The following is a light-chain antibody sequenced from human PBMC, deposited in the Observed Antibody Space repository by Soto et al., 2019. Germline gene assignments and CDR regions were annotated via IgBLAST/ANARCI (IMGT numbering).Light chain of an antibody. CDR1: QGISNH. CDR3: LQDHVSLT. Sequence: AIQMTQSPSSLSASVGDRVTITCRASQGISNHLAWYQQKPGKAPKLLIYGASTLQSGVPSRFSGSGSGTYFTLTSSSLQPEDFATYRCLQDHVSLTFGPGTTVDIK. CDR2: GAS. V-gene: IGKV1-6*01. J-gene: IGKJ3*01.